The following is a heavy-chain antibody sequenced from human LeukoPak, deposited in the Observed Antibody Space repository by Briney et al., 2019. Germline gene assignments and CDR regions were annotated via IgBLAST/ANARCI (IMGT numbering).Heavy chain of an antibody. D-gene: IGHD1-20*01. Sequence: PGGSLRLSCAASGFTLSSYGMNWVRQAPGKGLEWVAFIRYDESNKYHADSVKGRFSVSRDNSKNTLYLQMNSLRVEDTAVYYCAKVITGGGWHDAFDIWGPGTMVTVSS. CDR2: IRYDESNK. V-gene: IGHV3-30*02. J-gene: IGHJ3*02. CDR1: GFTLSSYG. CDR3: AKVITGGGWHDAFDI.